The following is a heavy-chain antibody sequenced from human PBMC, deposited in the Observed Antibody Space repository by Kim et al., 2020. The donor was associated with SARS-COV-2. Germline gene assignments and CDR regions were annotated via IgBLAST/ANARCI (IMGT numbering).Heavy chain of an antibody. CDR3: AKENSEYGSGSSDYDMDV. V-gene: IGHV3-9*01. CDR2: INWNGGSV. J-gene: IGHJ6*02. CDR1: GFTFDDYA. D-gene: IGHD3-10*01. Sequence: GGSLRLSCAASGFTFDDYAMHWVRQAPGKGLEWVSRINWNGGSVDYADSVKGRFTISRDNAKNSLYLQMNSLRTAYTALYYCAKENSEYGSGSSDYDMDVWGQGTTVIVS.